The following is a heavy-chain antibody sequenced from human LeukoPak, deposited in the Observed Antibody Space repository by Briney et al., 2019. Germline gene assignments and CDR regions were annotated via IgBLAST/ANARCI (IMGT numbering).Heavy chain of an antibody. CDR3: ARHRQRRGFDY. D-gene: IGHD6-25*01. CDR1: GFTFSSYW. CDR2: INSDGSST. Sequence: GGSLRLSCAASGFTFSSYWMHWVRQAPGKGLVWVSRINSDGSSTSYADSVKGRFTISRDNAKNSLYLQVNSLRVEDTAVYYCARHRQRRGFDYWGQGTLVTVSS. V-gene: IGHV3-74*01. J-gene: IGHJ4*02.